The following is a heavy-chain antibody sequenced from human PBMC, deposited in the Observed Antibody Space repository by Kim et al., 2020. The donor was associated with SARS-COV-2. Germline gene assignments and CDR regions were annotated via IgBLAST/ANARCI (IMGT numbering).Heavy chain of an antibody. CDR3: ARGAAVAGTVGWYFDL. Sequence: GGSLRLSCVASGFTFSDHYMDWVRQAPGRGLEWVGRSTNEANTYTTEYAASVNDRFTISRDDSKNSLYLQMNSLKTEDTAVYYCARGAAVAGTVGWYFDLWGRGTLVTVSS. V-gene: IGHV3-72*01. CDR2: STNEANTYTT. J-gene: IGHJ2*01. D-gene: IGHD6-19*01. CDR1: GFTFSDHY.